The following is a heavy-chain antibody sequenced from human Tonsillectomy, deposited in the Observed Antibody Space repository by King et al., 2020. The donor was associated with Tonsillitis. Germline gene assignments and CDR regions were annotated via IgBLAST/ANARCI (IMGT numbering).Heavy chain of an antibody. CDR3: AKEEFNVLTTYYPDY. CDR1: GFTFSNYA. CDR2: IYTGDNNT. Sequence: QLVQSGGGLVQPGGSLRLSCAASGFTFSNYAMSWVRQAPGKGLEWVSVIYTGDNNTYYADSVKGRFTISRDNSKNTVYLQMNSLRAEDTAVYYCAKEEFNVLTTYYPDYWGQGTLVTVSS. J-gene: IGHJ4*02. D-gene: IGHD3-9*01. V-gene: IGHV3-23*03.